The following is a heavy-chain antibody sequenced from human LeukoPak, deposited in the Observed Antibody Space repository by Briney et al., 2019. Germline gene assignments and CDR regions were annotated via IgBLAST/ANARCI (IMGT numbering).Heavy chain of an antibody. CDR1: GFTFSSYW. V-gene: IGHV3-7*04. Sequence: GGSLRLSCATSGFTFSSYWMSWVRQAPGKGLEWVANIKQDGSEKTYVDSVKGRFTISRDNAKNSLYLQMNSLRAEDTAVYYCARARFAGPQAFDIWGQGTMVTVAS. J-gene: IGHJ3*02. CDR2: IKQDGSEK. CDR3: ARARFAGPQAFDI.